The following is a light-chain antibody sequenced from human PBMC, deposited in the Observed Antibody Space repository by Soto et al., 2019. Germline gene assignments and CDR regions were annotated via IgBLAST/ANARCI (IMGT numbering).Light chain of an antibody. CDR3: QQYNNWPPLT. CDR2: DTS. V-gene: IGKV3-15*01. Sequence: EIVMTQSPATLSVSPGERATLSCRASQTVSSNLAWYQQKPGQAPRLLIYDTSTRATGIPARVSGSGSGTEFALTISSRQSEDFAVYYCQQYNNWPPLTFGGGTKVEIK. CDR1: QTVSSN. J-gene: IGKJ4*01.